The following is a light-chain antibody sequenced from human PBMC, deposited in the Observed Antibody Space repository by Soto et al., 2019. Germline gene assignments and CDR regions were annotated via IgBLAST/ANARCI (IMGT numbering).Light chain of an antibody. CDR1: SSNIGSNY. CDR2: RNN. V-gene: IGLV1-47*01. J-gene: IGLJ2*01. CDR3: AAWDDSLSGLV. Sequence: QSALTQPPSASGTPGQRVTISCSGSSSNIGSNYVYWYQQLPGTAPKLLIYRNNQRPSGVPDRFSGSKSGTSASLAISGLRSEDEADYYCAAWDDSLSGLVFGGGIKLTVL.